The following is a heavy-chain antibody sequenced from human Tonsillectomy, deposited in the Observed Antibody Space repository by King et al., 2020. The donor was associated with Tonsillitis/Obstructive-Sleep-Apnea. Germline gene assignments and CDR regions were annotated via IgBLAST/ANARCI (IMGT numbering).Heavy chain of an antibody. D-gene: IGHD5-18*01. V-gene: IGHV3-49*04. CDR1: GFTFGDYA. J-gene: IGHJ3*02. Sequence: VQLVESGGGLEQPGRSLRLSCTASGFTFGDYAMRWVRQAPGKGLEWVGFIRSKAYGGTTEYAASVKGRFTISRDESKSIAYLQMNSLKTEDTAVYYCSRGLPHVVFDMWGRETMAPVVS. CDR3: SRGLPHVVFDM. CDR2: IRSKAYGGTT.